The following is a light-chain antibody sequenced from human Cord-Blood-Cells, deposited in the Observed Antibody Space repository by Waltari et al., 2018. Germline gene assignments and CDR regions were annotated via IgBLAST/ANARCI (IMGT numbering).Light chain of an antibody. V-gene: IGLV2-23*01. CDR3: CSYAGSSTVV. CDR1: SSDVGSSNL. Sequence: QSALTQPASVSGSPGQSITISCTGTSSDVGSSNLVSWYQQHPGKAPKLMIYEGSKRPSGVSNRFSGAKSGHTASLTISGLQAEDEADYYCCSYAGSSTVVFGGGTKLTVL. J-gene: IGLJ2*01. CDR2: EGS.